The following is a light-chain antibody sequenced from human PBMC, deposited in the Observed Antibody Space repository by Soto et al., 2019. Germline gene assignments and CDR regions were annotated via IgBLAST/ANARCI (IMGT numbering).Light chain of an antibody. Sequence: VLTQSPDTLSLSPGDRATLSCRASQSVSSSYLSWYQQRPGQAPRLLIYRTSSRATGIPDRFSGSGSGTDFTLTISRLEPEDFAVYYCQHYGSSLWTFGQGTKVAIK. V-gene: IGKV3-20*01. CDR2: RTS. J-gene: IGKJ1*01. CDR1: QSVSSSY. CDR3: QHYGSSLWT.